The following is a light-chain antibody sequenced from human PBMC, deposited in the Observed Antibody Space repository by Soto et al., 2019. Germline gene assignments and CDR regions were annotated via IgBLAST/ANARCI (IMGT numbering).Light chain of an antibody. CDR2: EVN. J-gene: IGLJ1*01. V-gene: IGLV2-14*01. Sequence: QSARAQPASVSGSPGQSITISCTGTSSDVGAYNYVSWYQQHPGKAPKLMIYEVNYRPSGVSNRFSGSKSGITASLTISGLQAEDEADYYCSSYASTSTAVFGSGTKVTVL. CDR1: SSDVGAYNY. CDR3: SSYASTSTAV.